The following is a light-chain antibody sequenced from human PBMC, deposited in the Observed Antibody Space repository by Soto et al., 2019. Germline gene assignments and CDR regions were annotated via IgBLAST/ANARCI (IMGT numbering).Light chain of an antibody. CDR3: ATWDDDVRGVV. CDR1: SSNIGRNY. J-gene: IGLJ2*01. CDR2: SHN. V-gene: IGLV1-47*02. Sequence: QSALPQTPSVSGTPGQTVTISCSGSSSNIGRNYVYWYQQLPGAAPKLLMYSHNIRPSGVPDRFSASTSGTSASLVISGLRSEDEADYHCATWDDDVRGVVFGGGTKLTVL.